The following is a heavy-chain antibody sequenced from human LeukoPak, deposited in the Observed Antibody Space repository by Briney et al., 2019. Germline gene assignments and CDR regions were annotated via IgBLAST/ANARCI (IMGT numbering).Heavy chain of an antibody. CDR1: GFTFDAFG. Sequence: GGSLRLSCAASGFTFDAFGMTWVRQAPGKGLEWVSAIRWEAGSTGYADSVKGRFTISRDNAKNSLYLQMNSLRVEDTALYYCARVWAWGSGNYFDNWGQGTLVSVSS. V-gene: IGHV3-20*04. CDR3: ARVWAWGSGNYFDN. D-gene: IGHD7-27*01. CDR2: IRWEAGST. J-gene: IGHJ4*02.